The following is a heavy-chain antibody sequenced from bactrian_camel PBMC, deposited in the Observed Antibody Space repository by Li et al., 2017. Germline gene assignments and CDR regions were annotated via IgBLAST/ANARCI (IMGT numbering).Heavy chain of an antibody. J-gene: IGHJ4*01. CDR2: INTRERT. D-gene: IGHD7*01. Sequence: QLVESGGGSVQAGGSLTLSCAASGFSFSTNAMTWVRQAPGKGLEWVSTINTRERTCYADSVKGRFTTSRDNIQNTVYLQLNGLRTEDMGTYYCAKAQSWWDWNYWGQGTQVTVS. V-gene: IGHV3S40*01. CDR1: GFSFSTNA. CDR3: AKAQSWWDWNY.